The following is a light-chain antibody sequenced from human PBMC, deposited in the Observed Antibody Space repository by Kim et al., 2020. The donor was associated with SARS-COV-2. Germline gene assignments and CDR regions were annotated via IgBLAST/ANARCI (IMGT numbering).Light chain of an antibody. CDR1: SSNIGSNY. V-gene: IGLV1-47*01. Sequence: GQRVTIPCSGSSSNIGSNYVYWYQQLPGTAPKLRIYRNNQRPSGVPDRFSGSKSGTSASLAISGLRSEDEADYYCAAWDDSLSGVVFGGGTQLTVL. CDR2: RNN. J-gene: IGLJ2*01. CDR3: AAWDDSLSGVV.